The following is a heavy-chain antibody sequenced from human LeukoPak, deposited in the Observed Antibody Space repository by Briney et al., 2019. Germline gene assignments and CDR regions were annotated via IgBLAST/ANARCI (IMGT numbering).Heavy chain of an antibody. J-gene: IGHJ5*02. CDR1: GYTFTGYY. CDR2: INPNSGGT. D-gene: IGHD6-13*01. Sequence: ASXKVSCKASGYTFTGYYMHWVRQAPGQGIEWMGWINPNSGGTNYAQKFQGRGTTTRDTSISTAYMELSRLRSDDTAVYYCARGRAAAKLVGDWFDPWGQGTLVTVSS. CDR3: ARGRAAAKLVGDWFDP. V-gene: IGHV1-2*02.